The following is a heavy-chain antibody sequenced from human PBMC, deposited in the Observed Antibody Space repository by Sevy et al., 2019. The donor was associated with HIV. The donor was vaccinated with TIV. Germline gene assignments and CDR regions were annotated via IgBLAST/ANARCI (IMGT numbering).Heavy chain of an antibody. V-gene: IGHV4-31*03. CDR1: GGSISSGGYY. Sequence: LSLTCTVSGGSISSGGYYWSWIRQHPGKGLEWIGYIYYSGSTYYNPSLKSRVTISVDTSKNQFSLKLSSVTAADTAVYYCARRKIGYSYGDFDYWGQGTLVTVSS. CDR2: IYYSGST. J-gene: IGHJ4*02. CDR3: ARRKIGYSYGDFDY. D-gene: IGHD5-18*01.